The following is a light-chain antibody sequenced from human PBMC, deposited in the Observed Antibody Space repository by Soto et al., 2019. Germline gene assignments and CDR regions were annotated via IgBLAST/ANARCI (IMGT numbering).Light chain of an antibody. V-gene: IGLV2-14*01. J-gene: IGLJ3*02. Sequence: QSALTQPASVSGSPGQSITISCTGTSSDVGGYNYVSWYQQHPGKAPKLMIYEVSNRPSGVSNRFSGSKSDNTASLTISGLQAEDEADYYCSSYTSISTGVFGGGTKVTVL. CDR2: EVS. CDR3: SSYTSISTGV. CDR1: SSDVGGYNY.